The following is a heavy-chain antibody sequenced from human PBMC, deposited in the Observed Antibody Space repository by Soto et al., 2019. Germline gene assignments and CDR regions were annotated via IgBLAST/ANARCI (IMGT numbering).Heavy chain of an antibody. CDR1: GGNFSSYT. Sequence: GASVKVSCKASGGNFSSYTISWVRQAPGQGLEWMGRIIPILGIANYAQKFQGRVTITADKSTSTAYMELSSLRPEDTAVYYCARGHGNWFDPWGQGTLVTVSS. V-gene: IGHV1-69*02. CDR2: IIPILGIA. J-gene: IGHJ5*02. CDR3: ARGHGNWFDP.